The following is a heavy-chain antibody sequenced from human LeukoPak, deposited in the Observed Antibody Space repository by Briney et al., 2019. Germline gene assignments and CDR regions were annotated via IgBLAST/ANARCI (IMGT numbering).Heavy chain of an antibody. CDR3: ARGGKRITMVRGVAHNWFDP. CDR2: INHSGST. V-gene: IGHV4-34*01. J-gene: IGHJ5*02. Sequence: SETLSLTCAVYGGSFSGYYWSWIRQPPGKGLEWIGEINHSGSTNYNPSLKSRVTISVDTSKNQFSLKLSSVTAADTAVYYCARGGKRITMVRGVAHNWFDPWGQGTLVTVSS. D-gene: IGHD3-10*01. CDR1: GGSFSGYY.